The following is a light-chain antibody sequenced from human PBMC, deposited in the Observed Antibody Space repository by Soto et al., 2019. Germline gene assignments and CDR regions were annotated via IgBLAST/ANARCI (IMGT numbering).Light chain of an antibody. CDR2: RNS. V-gene: IGLV1-47*01. CDR3: AAWDDSLSGWV. Sequence: QSVLTQPPSASGTPGQWVTISCSGGSSNIGTNHVYWYQHLPGAAPKLLIYRNSLRPSGVPDRFSGSNSGTSASLAISGLRSDDEADYYCAAWDDSLSGWVFGGGTKLT. J-gene: IGLJ3*02. CDR1: SSNIGTNH.